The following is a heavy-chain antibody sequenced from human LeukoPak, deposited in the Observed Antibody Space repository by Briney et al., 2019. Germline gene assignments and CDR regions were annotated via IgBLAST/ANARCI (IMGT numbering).Heavy chain of an antibody. V-gene: IGHV1-2*02. CDR3: ARGFSSWYLSPYYLEY. CDR1: GYTFTGYY. J-gene: IGHJ4*02. Sequence: ASVKVSCKASGYTFTGYYMHWVRQVPGQAAEWMGWINPNSGGTNYAQKFQGRVTMTRDTSITTAYMELSRLRSDDTAVYYCARGFSSWYLSPYYLEYCGQGTPVTVSS. CDR2: INPNSGGT. D-gene: IGHD6-13*01.